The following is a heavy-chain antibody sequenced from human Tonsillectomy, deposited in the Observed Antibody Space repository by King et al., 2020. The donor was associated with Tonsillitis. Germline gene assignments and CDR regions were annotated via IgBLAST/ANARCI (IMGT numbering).Heavy chain of an antibody. V-gene: IGHV5-51*01. CDR2: IFPGDSDT. J-gene: IGHJ4*02. CDR3: TKIDDYHSFDY. CDR1: GYNFDTYW. D-gene: IGHD4-11*01. Sequence: VQLVQSGAEVKKPGESLKISCKGSGYNFDTYWIGWVRQMPGKGLEWVGIIFPGDSDTRYSPSFQGQVTISADKSISTAYQQWNSLKASDTAMYYCTKIDDYHSFDYWGQGTLVTVSS.